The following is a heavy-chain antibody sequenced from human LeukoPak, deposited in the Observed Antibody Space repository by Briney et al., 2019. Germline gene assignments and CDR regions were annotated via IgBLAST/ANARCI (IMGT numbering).Heavy chain of an antibody. V-gene: IGHV1-8*01. CDR3: ARGGILAAAGNYYYGMDV. CDR2: MTPNSGNT. Sequence: ASVKVSCKASGYTFTSYDINWVRQATGQGLEWMGLMTPNSGNTGYAQKFQGRVTMTRNTSISTAYMELSSLRSEDTAVYYCARGGILAAAGNYYYGMDVWGQGTTVTVSS. CDR1: GYTFTSYD. D-gene: IGHD6-13*01. J-gene: IGHJ6*02.